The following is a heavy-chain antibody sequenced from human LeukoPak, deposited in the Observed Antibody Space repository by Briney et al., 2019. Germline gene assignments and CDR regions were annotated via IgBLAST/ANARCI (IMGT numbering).Heavy chain of an antibody. J-gene: IGHJ6*02. CDR2: ISYDGSNK. CDR1: GFTFSSYA. CDR3: ASSDSNPLHSGMDV. V-gene: IGHV3-30*04. Sequence: GGSLRLSCAASGFTFSSYAMHWVRQAPGKGLEWVAVISYDGSNKYYADSVKGRFTISRDNSKNTLYLQMNSLRAEDTAVYYCASSDSNPLHSGMDVWGQGTTVTVSS. D-gene: IGHD2-21*01.